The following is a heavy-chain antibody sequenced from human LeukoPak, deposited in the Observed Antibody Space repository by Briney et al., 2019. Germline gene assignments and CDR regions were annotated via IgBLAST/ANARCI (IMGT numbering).Heavy chain of an antibody. Sequence: PGGSLRLSCAASGFTFSSYATHWVRQAPGKGLEYVSAISSNGGSTYYANSVKGRFTISRDNSKNTLYLQMGSLRAEDMAVYYCARVMLDGHNSGFDYWGQGTLVTVSS. CDR1: GFTFSSYA. CDR2: ISSNGGST. J-gene: IGHJ4*02. D-gene: IGHD5-24*01. CDR3: ARVMLDGHNSGFDY. V-gene: IGHV3-64*01.